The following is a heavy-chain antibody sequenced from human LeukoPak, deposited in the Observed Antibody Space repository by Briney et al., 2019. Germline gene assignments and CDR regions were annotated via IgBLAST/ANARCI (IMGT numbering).Heavy chain of an antibody. CDR1: GFTVSSNY. V-gene: IGHV3-66*01. CDR2: IYSGGST. J-gene: IGHJ6*03. D-gene: IGHD1-26*01. CDR3: ARVLLGSGYYYYYMDV. Sequence: GGSLRLSCAASGFTVSSNYMSWVRQAPGKGLEWVSVIYSGGSTYYADSVKGRFTISRDNSKNTLYLQMNSLRAEDTAVYYCARVLLGSGYYYYYMDVWGKGTTVTISS.